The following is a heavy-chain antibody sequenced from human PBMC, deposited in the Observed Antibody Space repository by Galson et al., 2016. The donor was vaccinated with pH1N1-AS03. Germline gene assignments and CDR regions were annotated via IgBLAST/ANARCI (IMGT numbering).Heavy chain of an antibody. J-gene: IGHJ6*02. CDR1: GFIFSSDW. V-gene: IGHV3-74*01. CDR3: ARAMYTSGWYGMDV. Sequence: SLRLSCAASGFIFSSDWMHWVRQVPGKGLVWVSRFTSDGSSISYADAVKGRFTTSRDNAKNTLYLQMNSLRAEDTAVYHCARAMYTSGWYGMDVWGQGTTVTVSS. CDR2: FTSDGSSI. D-gene: IGHD6-19*01.